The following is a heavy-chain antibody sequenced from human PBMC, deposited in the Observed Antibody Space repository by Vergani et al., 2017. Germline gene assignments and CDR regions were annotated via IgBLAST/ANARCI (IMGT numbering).Heavy chain of an antibody. Sequence: EVELVQSGPEMRKPGESLKISCKGSEYSFGNYWIGWVRLMPGKGLEWMGIIYPADSDTRYSPSFQGQVTISADKSISTAFLQWDSLKASDTALYYCARHTTYTDSWGQGTLVTVSS. D-gene: IGHD1-1*01. CDR2: IYPADSDT. CDR1: EYSFGNYW. J-gene: IGHJ4*02. V-gene: IGHV5-51*01. CDR3: ARHTTYTDS.